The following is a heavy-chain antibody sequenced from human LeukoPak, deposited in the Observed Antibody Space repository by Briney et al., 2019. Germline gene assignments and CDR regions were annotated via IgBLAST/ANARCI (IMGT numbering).Heavy chain of an antibody. CDR2: IQEDGSDK. V-gene: IGHV3-7*04. Sequence: PGGSLRLSCEVSGFTFSTYWMTWVRQAPGKGLEWVANIQEDGSDKYYVDSVKGRFTISRDNAKNSLYLQMNSLRAEDTAVYYCARVVVVAANHDAFDIWGQGTMVTVSS. CDR3: ARVVVVAANHDAFDI. J-gene: IGHJ3*02. D-gene: IGHD2-15*01. CDR1: GFTFSTYW.